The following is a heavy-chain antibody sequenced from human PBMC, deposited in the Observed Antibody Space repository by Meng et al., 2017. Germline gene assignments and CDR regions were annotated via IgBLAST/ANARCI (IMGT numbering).Heavy chain of an antibody. CDR3: TPNYYYDSSGYYYYFDY. Sequence: GGSLRLSCIASGFTLGDYAMSWFRQAPGKGLEWVGFIRRKAYGGTTEYAASVKGRFTISRDDSKSIAYLQMNSLKTEDTAVYYCTPNYYYDSSGYYYYFDYWGQGTLVTVSS. CDR1: GFTLGDYA. V-gene: IGHV3-49*03. J-gene: IGHJ4*02. D-gene: IGHD3-22*01. CDR2: IRRKAYGGTT.